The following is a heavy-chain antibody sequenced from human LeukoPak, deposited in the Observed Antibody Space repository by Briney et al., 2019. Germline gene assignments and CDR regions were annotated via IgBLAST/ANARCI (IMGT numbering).Heavy chain of an antibody. D-gene: IGHD6-13*01. CDR2: INHSGST. CDR1: GGSFSGYY. V-gene: IGHV4-34*01. Sequence: PSETLSLTCAVYGGSFSGYYWSWIRQPPGKGLEWIGEINHSGSTNYNPSLKSRVTISVDTSKNQFSLKLSSVTAADTAVYYCARWPGMSGSSWLRSYYFDYWGQGTLVTVSS. J-gene: IGHJ4*02. CDR3: ARWPGMSGSSWLRSYYFDY.